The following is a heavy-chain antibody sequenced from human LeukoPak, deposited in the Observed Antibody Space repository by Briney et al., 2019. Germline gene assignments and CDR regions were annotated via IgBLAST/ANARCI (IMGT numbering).Heavy chain of an antibody. CDR2: IYSSGST. J-gene: IGHJ6*03. Sequence: SETLSLTCTVSGGSISSSSNYWGWIRQPPGKGLEWIGGIYSSGSTYHNPSLKSRVTISVDTSKNQFSLKLSSVTAADTAVYYCARLPYYYYYMDVWGKGTTVTVSS. CDR1: GGSISSSSNY. CDR3: ARLPYYYYYMDV. V-gene: IGHV4-39*01.